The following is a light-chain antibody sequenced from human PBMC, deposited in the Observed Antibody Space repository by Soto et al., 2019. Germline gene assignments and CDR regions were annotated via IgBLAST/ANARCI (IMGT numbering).Light chain of an antibody. J-gene: IGKJ1*01. CDR2: KAS. V-gene: IGKV1-5*03. Sequence: DIQMTHSPSTMYGSVGDTVTIVCGASQTISSWLAWYQQKPGKAPKLLIYKASTLKSGVPSRFSGSGSGTEFNLTISSLQPDEFATYYCQHYNSYSEAFGQGTKVDIK. CDR3: QHYNSYSEA. CDR1: QTISSW.